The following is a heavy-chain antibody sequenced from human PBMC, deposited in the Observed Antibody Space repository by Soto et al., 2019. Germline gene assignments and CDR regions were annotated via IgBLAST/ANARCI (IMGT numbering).Heavy chain of an antibody. CDR2: IIPISGTA. J-gene: IGHJ6*02. D-gene: IGHD2-2*01. V-gene: IGHV1-69*01. Sequence: QVQLVQSGAEVKKPGSLVKVSCKASGSTFSSYAISWVRQAPRQGLEWMVGIIPISGTANYAQKFQGRVTITADESTSTAYMELSSLRSEDTAVYYCARSQGSSTSIEIYYYYYYGMDVWGQGTTVTVSS. CDR1: GSTFSSYA. CDR3: ARSQGSSTSIEIYYYYYYGMDV.